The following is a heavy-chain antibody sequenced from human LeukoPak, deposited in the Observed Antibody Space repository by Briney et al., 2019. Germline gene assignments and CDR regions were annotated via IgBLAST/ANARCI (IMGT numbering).Heavy chain of an antibody. CDR3: TKXXXXGXGEYDAFDI. CDR1: GFTFNVYA. Sequence: GGSLRLSCAASGFTFNVYAMTWVRQAPGKGLEWVSTIGNGLYYTDSVKGRFTISRDDSKSTLYLQMNSLRAEDTAIYYCTKXXXXGXGEYDAFDIWGQGT. J-gene: IGHJ3*02. CDR2: IGNGL. D-gene: IGHD2/OR15-2a*01. V-gene: IGHV3-23*01.